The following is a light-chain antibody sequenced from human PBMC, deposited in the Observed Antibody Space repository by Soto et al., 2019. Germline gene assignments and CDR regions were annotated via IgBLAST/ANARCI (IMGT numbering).Light chain of an antibody. CDR3: QQTYNVPQA. Sequence: DIQMTPLPSSLSASVGDRITITCRASQTIRNYLNWFQQKPGKAPQLLIYAASSLQTGVPSRFTGSVSWAEFTLTIGSLQPEEPATYYCQQTYNVPQAYGQGTKVEIK. CDR1: QTIRNY. CDR2: AAS. V-gene: IGKV1-39*01. J-gene: IGKJ1*01.